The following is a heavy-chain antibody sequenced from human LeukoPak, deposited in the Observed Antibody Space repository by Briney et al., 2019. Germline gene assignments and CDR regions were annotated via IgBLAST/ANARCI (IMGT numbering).Heavy chain of an antibody. CDR2: FNPRGGIT. CDR3: ATCFGYYDFWSGYFQTRDYYYYGMDV. J-gene: IGHJ6*02. CDR1: GYTLTSYY. D-gene: IGHD3-3*01. V-gene: IGHV1-46*01. Sequence: ASVKVSCKAPGYTLTSYYMHWVRKGPGQGLEWMGIFNPRGGITSTAQKFQGRVTTTRDTSTSTVYIGRTTLRSEDTAVYYCATCFGYYDFWSGYFQTRDYYYYGMDVWGQGTTVTVSS.